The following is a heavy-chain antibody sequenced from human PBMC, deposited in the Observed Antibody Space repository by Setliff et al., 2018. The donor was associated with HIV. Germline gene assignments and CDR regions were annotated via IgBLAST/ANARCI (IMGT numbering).Heavy chain of an antibody. Sequence: SETLSLTCAVYGGSFSGYDWSWIRQPPGKGLEWIGEINHSGSTNYNPSLKSRVTISVDTSKNQFSLKLYSVTAADTSVYYCARLGYVTFDFDYWGKGTTVSVSS. CDR3: ARLGYVTFDFDY. CDR2: INHSGST. D-gene: IGHD3-16*01. CDR1: GGSFSGYD. J-gene: IGHJ4*03. V-gene: IGHV4-34*01.